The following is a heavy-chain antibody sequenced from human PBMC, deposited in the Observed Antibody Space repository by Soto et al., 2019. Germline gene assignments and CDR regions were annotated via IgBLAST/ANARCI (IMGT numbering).Heavy chain of an antibody. V-gene: IGHV4-59*07. J-gene: IGHJ6*02. CDR3: ARGQLLHYQYGLDV. D-gene: IGHD3-10*01. CDR2: IYYGGST. Sequence: QVQLQESGPALVRPSDSLSLMCSVSSVPITTFYWSWIRQAPGKGLEYIGYIYYGGSTHYNPALKSRVTISVDTAKNEFSLKLRSVTAADTAAYYCARGQLLHYQYGLDVWGQGTTVIV. CDR1: SVPITTFY.